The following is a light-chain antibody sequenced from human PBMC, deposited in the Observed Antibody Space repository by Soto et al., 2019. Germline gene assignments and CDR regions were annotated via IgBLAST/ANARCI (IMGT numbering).Light chain of an antibody. V-gene: IGLV2-14*01. CDR3: SSYTSRTTPYV. J-gene: IGLJ1*01. Sequence: QSALTQPASVSGCPGQSITISCTGTSSDVGGYNYVSWYQQHPGKAPKLIIYEVTNRPSGVSNRFSGSKSGDTASLTISGLQAEDEADYYCSSYTSRTTPYVFGGGTKVTVL. CDR2: EVT. CDR1: SSDVGGYNY.